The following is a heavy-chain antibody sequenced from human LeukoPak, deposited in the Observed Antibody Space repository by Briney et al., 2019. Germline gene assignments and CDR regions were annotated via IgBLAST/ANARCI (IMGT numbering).Heavy chain of an antibody. J-gene: IGHJ4*02. CDR2: ISSSSSYI. Sequence: AGGSLRLSCAASGFTFSGYSMNWVRQAPGKGLEWVSSISSSSSYIYYADSVKGRFTISRDNAKNSLYLQMNSLRAEDTAVYYCARVGIYYYDSSGPQVYWGQGTLVTVSS. CDR3: ARVGIYYYDSSGPQVY. D-gene: IGHD3-22*01. CDR1: GFTFSGYS. V-gene: IGHV3-21*01.